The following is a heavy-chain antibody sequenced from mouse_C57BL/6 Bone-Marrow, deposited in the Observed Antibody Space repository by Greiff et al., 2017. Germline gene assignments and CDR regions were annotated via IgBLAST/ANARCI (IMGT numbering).Heavy chain of an antibody. CDR3: ARHYASFAY. Sequence: QVQLQQPGAELVKPGASVKLSCKASGYTFTSYWMHWVKQRPGQGLEWIGMIHPNSGSTNYNEKFKSKATLTVDKSSSTAYMQLSSLTSEDSAVYYWARHYASFAYWGQGTLVTVSA. D-gene: IGHD1-1*02. J-gene: IGHJ3*01. CDR1: GYTFTSYW. CDR2: IHPNSGST. V-gene: IGHV1-64*01.